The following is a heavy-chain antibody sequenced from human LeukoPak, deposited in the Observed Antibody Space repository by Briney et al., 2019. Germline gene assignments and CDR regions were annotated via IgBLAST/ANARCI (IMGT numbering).Heavy chain of an antibody. CDR1: GGSISCGNYY. CDR2: IHHSGST. CDR3: ASYGSGSYRFDP. J-gene: IGHJ5*02. Sequence: SETLSLTCTVSGGSISCGNYYWSWIRQHPGKGLEWIGYIHHSGSTYYNPSLKSRVIISVDTSKNQFSLKLNSVTAADTAVYYCASYGSGSYRFDPWGQGTLVTVSS. V-gene: IGHV4-31*03. D-gene: IGHD3-10*01.